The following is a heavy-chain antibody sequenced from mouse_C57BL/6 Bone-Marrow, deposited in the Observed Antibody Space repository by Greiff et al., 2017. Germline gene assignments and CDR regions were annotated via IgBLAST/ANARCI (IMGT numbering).Heavy chain of an antibody. D-gene: IGHD2-4*01. CDR2: IYWDDDK. CDR3: ARREDDYSWFAY. CDR1: GFSLSTSGMG. Sequence: QVTLKVSGPGLLQSSQPLSLTCSFSGFSLSTSGMGVSWIRQPSGKGLEWLAHIYWDDDKRYNPSLKSRLTISKDTSRNQVFLKITSVDTADTATYYCARREDDYSWFAYWGQGTLVTVSA. J-gene: IGHJ3*01. V-gene: IGHV8-12*01.